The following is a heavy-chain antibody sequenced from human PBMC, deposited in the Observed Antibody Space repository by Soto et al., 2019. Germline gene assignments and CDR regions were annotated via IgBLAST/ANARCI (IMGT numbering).Heavy chain of an antibody. Sequence: SETLSLTCAVYGGSFSGYYWSWIRQPPGKGLEWIGEINHSGSTNYNPSLKSRVAISVDTSKTQFYLKLSAVTAADTAVYYCARGLGGYQHNWFDPWGQGTLVTVSS. J-gene: IGHJ5*02. CDR2: INHSGST. CDR3: ARGLGGYQHNWFDP. V-gene: IGHV4-34*01. D-gene: IGHD3-16*02. CDR1: GGSFSGYY.